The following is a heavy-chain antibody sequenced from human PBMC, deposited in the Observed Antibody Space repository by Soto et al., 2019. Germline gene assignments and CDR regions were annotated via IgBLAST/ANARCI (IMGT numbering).Heavy chain of an antibody. J-gene: IGHJ3*02. D-gene: IGHD3-10*01. CDR2: SRNKLNGYTT. CDR3: ARDSSLWAFDI. V-gene: IGHV3-72*01. Sequence: EVQVVESGGGLVQPGGSLRLSCAASGFTFSDHHMDWVRQAPGKGLEWIGRSRNKLNGYTTDYAASVERRFTISRDDSKNSLYLQMSSLKADDTAVYYCARDSSLWAFDIWGLGTMVTVSS. CDR1: GFTFSDHH.